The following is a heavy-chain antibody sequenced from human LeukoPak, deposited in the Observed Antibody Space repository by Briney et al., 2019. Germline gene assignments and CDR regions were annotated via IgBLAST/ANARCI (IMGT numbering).Heavy chain of an antibody. D-gene: IGHD1-26*01. J-gene: IGHJ4*02. CDR1: GYDFINYA. Sequence: ASVKVSCKASGYDFINYAITWVRQAPGQGLEWIGWISPFNGQTNYAQNLQGRVTMTIDTTTSTASMELRGLRSDDTGVYYCARTWAYSPRGRFVDWGQGTRVTVS. CDR3: ARTWAYSPRGRFVD. CDR2: ISPFNGQT. V-gene: IGHV1-18*04.